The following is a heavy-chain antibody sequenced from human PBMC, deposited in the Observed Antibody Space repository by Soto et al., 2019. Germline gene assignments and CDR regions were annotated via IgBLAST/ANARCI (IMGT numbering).Heavy chain of an antibody. CDR3: ARVPTTLITIFGVVMYYYYGMDV. V-gene: IGHV4-34*01. D-gene: IGHD3-3*01. CDR1: GGSFSGYY. Sequence: ETLSLTCAVYGGSFSGYYWSWIRQPPGKGLEWIGEINHSGSTNYNPSLKSRVTISVDTSKNQFSLKLSSVTAADTAVYYCARVPTTLITIFGVVMYYYYGMDVWGQGTTVTVSS. J-gene: IGHJ6*02. CDR2: INHSGST.